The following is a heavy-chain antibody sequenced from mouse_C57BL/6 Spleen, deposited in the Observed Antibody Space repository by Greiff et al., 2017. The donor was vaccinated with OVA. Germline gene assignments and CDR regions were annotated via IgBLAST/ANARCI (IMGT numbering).Heavy chain of an antibody. CDR2: ISSGSSTI. CDR1: GFTFRDYG. Sequence: EVKLMESGGGLVKPGGSLKLSCAASGFTFRDYGMHWVRQAPEKGLEWVAYISSGSSTIYYADTVKGRFTISRDNAKNTLFLQMTSLRSEDTAMYYCARGSYAMDYWGQGTSVTVSS. J-gene: IGHJ4*01. CDR3: ARGSYAMDY. V-gene: IGHV5-17*01.